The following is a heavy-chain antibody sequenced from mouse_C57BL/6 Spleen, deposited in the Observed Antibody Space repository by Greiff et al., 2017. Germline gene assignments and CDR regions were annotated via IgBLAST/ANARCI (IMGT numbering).Heavy chain of an antibody. CDR1: GYTFTSYW. CDR2: IYPGSGST. D-gene: IGHD2-4*01. V-gene: IGHV1-55*01. J-gene: IGHJ3*01. Sequence: LQESGAELVKPGASVKMSCKASGYTFTSYWITWVKQRPGQGLEWIGDIYPGSGSTNYNEKFKSKATLTVDTSSSTAYMQLSSLTSEDSAVYYGARLGADDSSFAYWGQGTLVTVSA. CDR3: ARLGADDSSFAY.